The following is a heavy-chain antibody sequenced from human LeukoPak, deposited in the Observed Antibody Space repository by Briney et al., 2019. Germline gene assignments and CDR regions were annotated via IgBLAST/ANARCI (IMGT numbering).Heavy chain of an antibody. V-gene: IGHV4-4*09. CDR3: ARHVATTVTRGYSCHPMDV. CDR2: IAPSGGA. Sequence: SETLSLTCTASGASISTYYWSWIRQPPGEGLEWIAYIAPSGGAVYNPSLNSRLTVSVDTPKNQFSLKLNSVTAADTAVYYCARHVATTVTRGYSCHPMDVWGKGITVSVSS. J-gene: IGHJ6*03. D-gene: IGHD4-17*01. CDR1: GASISTYY.